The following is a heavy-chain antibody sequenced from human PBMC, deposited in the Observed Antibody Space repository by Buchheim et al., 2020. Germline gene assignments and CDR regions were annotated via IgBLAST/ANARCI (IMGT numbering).Heavy chain of an antibody. CDR1: GFTFSSYA. D-gene: IGHD2-15*01. CDR2: ISYDGSNK. J-gene: IGHJ2*01. V-gene: IGHV3-30-3*01. CDR3: ARDFKLSGYFDL. Sequence: QVQLVESGGGVVQPGRSLRLSCAASGFTFSSYAMHWVRQAPGKGLEWVAVISYDGSNKYYADSVKGRFTISRDNSKNTLYLQMNSLRAEDTAVYYCARDFKLSGYFDLWGRGTL.